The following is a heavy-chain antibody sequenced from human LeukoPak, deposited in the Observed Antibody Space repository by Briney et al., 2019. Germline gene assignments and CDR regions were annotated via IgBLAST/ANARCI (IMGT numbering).Heavy chain of an antibody. J-gene: IGHJ4*02. CDR2: IYYSGST. D-gene: IGHD5-24*01. CDR1: GGSISSGGYY. CDR3: ARVYRWLHYFDC. Sequence: PSETLSLTCTVSGGSISSGGYYWSWIRQHPGKGLEWIGYIYYSGSTYYNPSLKSRVTISVDTSKNQFSLKLSSVTAADTAGYYCARVYRWLHYFDCWGQGTLVTVSS. V-gene: IGHV4-31*03.